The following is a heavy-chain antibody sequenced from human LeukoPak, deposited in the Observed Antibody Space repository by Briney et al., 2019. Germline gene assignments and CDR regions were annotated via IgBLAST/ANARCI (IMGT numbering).Heavy chain of an antibody. J-gene: IGHJ4*02. D-gene: IGHD2-2*01. CDR3: AKDRWVVPAAYDY. Sequence: GGSLRLSCAASGFTFSSYAMSWVRQVPGKGLEWVSAISGSGGSTYYADSVKGRFTISRDNSKNTLYLQMNSLRAEDTAVYYCAKDRWVVPAAYDYWGQGTLVTVSS. CDR2: ISGSGGST. CDR1: GFTFSSYA. V-gene: IGHV3-23*01.